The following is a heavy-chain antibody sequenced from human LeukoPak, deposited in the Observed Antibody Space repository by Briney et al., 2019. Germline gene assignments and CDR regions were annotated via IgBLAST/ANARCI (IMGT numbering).Heavy chain of an antibody. V-gene: IGHV1-69*05. D-gene: IGHD3-16*01. CDR1: GGTFSSNA. CDR3: ASGGTNYYYFMDV. Sequence: SVKVSCKASGGTFSSNAISWVRQAPGQGLEWMGGIIPISGTANYAQKFQGKLTITTDESTITAYMELSSLRSEDTAVYFCASGGTNYYYFMDVWGKGTTVTVSS. J-gene: IGHJ6*03. CDR2: IIPISGTA.